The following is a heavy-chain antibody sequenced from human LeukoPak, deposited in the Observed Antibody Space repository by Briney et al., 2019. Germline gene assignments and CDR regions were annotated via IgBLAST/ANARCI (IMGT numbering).Heavy chain of an antibody. D-gene: IGHD2-15*01. J-gene: IGHJ4*02. CDR1: GGSISSTNYY. V-gene: IGHV4-39*02. CDR2: IYSSGST. CDR3: AKEGCSDGSCYGY. Sequence: PSETLSLTCTVSGGSISSTNYYWDWIRQPPGKRLEWIGNIYSSGSTYYNPSLKSRVTISVDTSKNQFSLKLSSVTAADTAVYYCAKEGCSDGSCYGYWGQGTLVTVSS.